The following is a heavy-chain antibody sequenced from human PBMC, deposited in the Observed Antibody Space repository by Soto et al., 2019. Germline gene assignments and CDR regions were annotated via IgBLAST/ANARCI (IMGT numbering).Heavy chain of an antibody. V-gene: IGHV4-34*09. CDR2: INYSGST. Sequence: SETLSLTCAVYGGSFSGYYWSWIRHRPGKGLECIGYINYSGSTYYNPSLRSRVTISVDTSQGQISLKLSSVTAADTALYYCATRGCTYGSSFDKWGQGTRVAVSS. D-gene: IGHD5-18*01. CDR3: ATRGCTYGSSFDK. CDR1: GGSFSGYY. J-gene: IGHJ4*02.